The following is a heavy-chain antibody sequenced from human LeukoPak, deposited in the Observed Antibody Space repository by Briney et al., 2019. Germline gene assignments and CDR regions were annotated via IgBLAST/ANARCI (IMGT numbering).Heavy chain of an antibody. CDR3: ARQISGNKDY. V-gene: IGHV4-59*08. CDR2: IFYRESFSYGGTT. Sequence: SETLSLTCTVSGVSISGYYWIWIRQSPGRGLEYIGSIFYRESFSYGGTTFYNPSLQSRVTISVDTSKNAFSLRLTSVTAADSAVYFCARQISGNKDYWGQGTLVTVSS. CDR1: GVSISGYY. D-gene: IGHD1/OR15-1a*01. J-gene: IGHJ4*02.